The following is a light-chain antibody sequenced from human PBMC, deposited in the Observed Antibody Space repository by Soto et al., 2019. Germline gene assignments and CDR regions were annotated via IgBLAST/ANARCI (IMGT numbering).Light chain of an antibody. CDR2: GAS. Sequence: ENVLTQSPGTLSLSPGERATLSCRASQSISSSYLAWYQQKPGHPPRLLIYGASNRATGIPDRFSGSGSGTEFTLTLSRLEPEDFAVYYCQQYSGSPPLTFGGGTKVQTK. CDR1: QSISSSY. V-gene: IGKV3-20*01. CDR3: QQYSGSPPLT. J-gene: IGKJ4*01.